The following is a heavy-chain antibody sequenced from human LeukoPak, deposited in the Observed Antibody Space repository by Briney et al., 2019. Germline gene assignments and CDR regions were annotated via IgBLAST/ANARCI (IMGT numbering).Heavy chain of an antibody. D-gene: IGHD2-2*01. J-gene: IGHJ1*01. CDR1: GGSISSGGYY. CDR2: IYHSGST. Sequence: SQTLSLTCTVSGGSISSGGYYWSWIRRPPGKGLEWIGYIYHSGSTYYNPSLKSRVTISVDRSKNQFSLKLSSVTAADTAVYYCARGDIVVVPAAPDPAEYFQHWGQGTLVTVSS. CDR3: ARGDIVVVPAAPDPAEYFQH. V-gene: IGHV4-30-2*01.